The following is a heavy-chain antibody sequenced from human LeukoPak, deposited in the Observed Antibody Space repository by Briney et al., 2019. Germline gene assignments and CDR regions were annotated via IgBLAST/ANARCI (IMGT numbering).Heavy chain of an antibody. Sequence: PSQTLSLTCTVSGGSISSGDYYWSWIRQPPGKGLEWIGYIYYSGSTYYNSSLKSRVTISVDTSKNQFSLKLNSVTAADTAVYYCAREEIRDRLNWFDPWGQGTLVTVSS. CDR1: GGSISSGDYY. J-gene: IGHJ5*02. D-gene: IGHD3-16*01. CDR3: AREEIRDRLNWFDP. V-gene: IGHV4-30-4*01. CDR2: IYYSGST.